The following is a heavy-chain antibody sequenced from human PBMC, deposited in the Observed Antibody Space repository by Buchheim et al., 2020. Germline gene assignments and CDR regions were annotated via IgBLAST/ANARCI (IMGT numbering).Heavy chain of an antibody. CDR2: IWYDGSNK. D-gene: IGHD2-15*01. Sequence: QVQLVESGGGVVQPGRSLRLSCAASGFTFSSYGMHWVRQAPGKGLEWVAVIWYDGSNKYYADSVKGRFTISRDNSKNTLYLQMNSLRAEDTAVYYCARGGDPRYCSGGSCHKDYWGQGTL. CDR3: ARGGDPRYCSGGSCHKDY. V-gene: IGHV3-33*01. CDR1: GFTFSSYG. J-gene: IGHJ4*02.